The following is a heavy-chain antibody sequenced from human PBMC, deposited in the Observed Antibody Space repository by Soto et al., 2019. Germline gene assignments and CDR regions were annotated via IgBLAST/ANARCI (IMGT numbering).Heavy chain of an antibody. D-gene: IGHD4-17*01. CDR1: GFTSSKYY. CDR3: ARDLDVTTVTTSFDS. V-gene: IGHV1-46*01. CDR2: INPSGRTT. Sequence: ASVKVSCKTSGFTSSKYYMHWLRQVPGQGLEWVGVINPSGRTTSYAQKFLGRVTVTRDASTATVYLELNSLRSGDTAVYYCARDLDVTTVTTSFDSWGQGTLVTVSS. J-gene: IGHJ4*02.